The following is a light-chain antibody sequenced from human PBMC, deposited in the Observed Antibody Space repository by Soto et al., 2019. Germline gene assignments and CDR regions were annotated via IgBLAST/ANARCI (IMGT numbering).Light chain of an antibody. CDR1: QSVSSN. V-gene: IGKV3-15*01. CDR2: GAS. CDR3: QQYNNWPYP. Sequence: EIVMTQSPATLSVSPGERATLSCRASQSVSSNLAWYQQKPGQAPRLLIYGASTRATGIPARFSGSGSGTEFTLTISSLLSEDFAVYYCQQYNNWPYPFGQGTKLELK. J-gene: IGKJ2*01.